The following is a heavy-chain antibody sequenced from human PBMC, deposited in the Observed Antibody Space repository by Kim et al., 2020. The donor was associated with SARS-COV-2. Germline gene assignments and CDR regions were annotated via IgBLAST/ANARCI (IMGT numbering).Heavy chain of an antibody. J-gene: IGHJ3*02. CDR2: IGGSGGST. CDR1: GFTFSSYA. V-gene: IGHV3-23*01. Sequence: GGSLRLSCAASGFTFSSYAMNWVRQAPGKGLEWVSLIGGSGGSTYYADSVKGRFTISRDNSKNTLYLQMNSLRAEDTAVYYCAKDLGLRFGVCDIWGQGTMVTVSS. D-gene: IGHD3-10*01. CDR3: AKDLGLRFGVCDI.